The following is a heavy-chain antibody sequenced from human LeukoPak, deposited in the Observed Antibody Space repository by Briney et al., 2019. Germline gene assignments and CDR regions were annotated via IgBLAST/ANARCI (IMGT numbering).Heavy chain of an antibody. CDR1: GGSISSGSYY. D-gene: IGHD5-18*01. CDR3: ARARGYSYGFWFDP. Sequence: SQTLSLTCTVSGGSISSGSYYWSWIRQPAGKGLECIGRIYTSGSTNYNPSLKSRVTISVDTSKNQFSLKLSSVTAADTAVYYCARARGYSYGFWFDPWGQGTLVTVSS. V-gene: IGHV4-61*02. J-gene: IGHJ5*02. CDR2: IYTSGST.